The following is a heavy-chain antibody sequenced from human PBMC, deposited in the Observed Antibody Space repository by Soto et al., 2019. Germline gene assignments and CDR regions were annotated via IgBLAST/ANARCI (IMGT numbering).Heavy chain of an antibody. CDR2: ISGKNGNT. CDR1: GYTFISHG. J-gene: IGHJ6*02. CDR3: ARVSSSIVVVPDYGMDV. Sequence: ASVKVSCKASGYTFISHGISWVRQAPGQGLEWTGWISGKNGNTNYAQKLQGRVTLTTDTSTSTAYMELRSLRSDDKAVYYCARVSSSIVVVPDYGMDVWGQGTTVTVSS. V-gene: IGHV1-18*04. D-gene: IGHD2-15*01.